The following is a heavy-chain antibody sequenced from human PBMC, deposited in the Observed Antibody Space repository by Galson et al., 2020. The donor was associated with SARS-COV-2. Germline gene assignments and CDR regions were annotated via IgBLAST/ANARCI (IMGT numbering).Heavy chain of an antibody. Sequence: ASVKVSCKATGYVFSSYALSWVRQAPGQGLKWVGWISVYNGDTNHAQKVQGRVTMTTDTSTSTAYMELRSLRSDDTAVYYCARGGSGWVPYDYWGQGTLVTVSS. J-gene: IGHJ4*02. V-gene: IGHV1-18*01. CDR2: ISVYNGDT. D-gene: IGHD3-10*01. CDR3: ARGGSGWVPYDY. CDR1: GYVFSSYA.